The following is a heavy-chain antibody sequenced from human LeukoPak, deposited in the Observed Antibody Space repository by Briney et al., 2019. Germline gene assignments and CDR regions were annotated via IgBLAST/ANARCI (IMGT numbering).Heavy chain of an antibody. Sequence: GRSLRLSCAASGFTFSSYEMNWVRQAPGKGLEWVSYISSSGSTIYYADSVKGRFTISRDNAKNSLYLQMNSLRAEDTAVYYCARDGGGSYFDYWGQGTLVTVSS. D-gene: IGHD2-21*01. CDR3: ARDGGGSYFDY. CDR1: GFTFSSYE. V-gene: IGHV3-48*03. CDR2: ISSSGSTI. J-gene: IGHJ4*02.